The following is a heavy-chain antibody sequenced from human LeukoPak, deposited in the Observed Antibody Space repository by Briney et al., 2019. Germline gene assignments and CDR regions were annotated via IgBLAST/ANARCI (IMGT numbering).Heavy chain of an antibody. CDR2: IYYSGST. J-gene: IGHJ3*02. CDR1: GGSISSYY. CDR3: ARAFCCSTSCYTDAFDI. V-gene: IGHV4-59*12. D-gene: IGHD2-2*02. Sequence: PSETLSLTCTVSGGSISSYYWSWIRQPPGKGLEWIGYIYYSGSTNYNPSLKSRVTISVDRSKNQFSLKLSSVTAADTAVYYCARAFCCSTSCYTDAFDIWGQGTMVTVSS.